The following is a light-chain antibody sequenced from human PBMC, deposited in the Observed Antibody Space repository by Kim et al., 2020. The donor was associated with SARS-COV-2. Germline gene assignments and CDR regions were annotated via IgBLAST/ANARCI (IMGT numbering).Light chain of an antibody. CDR1: SSDVGSYNL. CDR2: EVS. CDR3: CSYVGSKGV. J-gene: IGLJ2*01. V-gene: IGLV2-23*02. Sequence: QSALTQPASVSGSPGQSITISCTGTSSDVGSYNLVSWYQQHPGSVPKLMIYEVSKRPSGVSFRFSGSKSGNTASLTISGLQAEDEADYYCCSYVGSKGVLGGGSQLTVL.